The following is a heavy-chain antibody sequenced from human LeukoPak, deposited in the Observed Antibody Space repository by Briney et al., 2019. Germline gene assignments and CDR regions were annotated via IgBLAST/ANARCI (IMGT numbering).Heavy chain of an antibody. V-gene: IGHV3-21*01. J-gene: IGHJ5*02. D-gene: IGHD3-3*01. CDR3: VRDLRFIGGSNWFDP. CDR2: VSYTGTYT. CDR1: GFIFSDYT. Sequence: GGSLRLSCATSGFIFSDYTTNWVRQAPGKGLEWVSSVSYTGTYTFYADSVKGRFTISRDNAKNSLYLQMDSLRVDDSALYYCVRDLRFIGGSNWFDPWGQGTQVIVSS.